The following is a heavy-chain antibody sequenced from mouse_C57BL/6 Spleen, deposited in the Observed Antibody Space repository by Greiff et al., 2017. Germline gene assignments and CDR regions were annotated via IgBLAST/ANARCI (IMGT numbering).Heavy chain of an antibody. CDR3: ARPYYGSSLCCFDY. V-gene: IGHV1-72*01. CDR2: IDPNSGGT. Sequence: PEVQLQQPGASVKLSCKASGYTFTSYWMHWVKQRPGRGLEWIGRIDPNSGGTKYNEKFKSKATLTVDKPSSTAYMQLSSLTSEDSAVYYWARPYYGSSLCCFDYWGQGTTLTVSS. D-gene: IGHD1-1*01. CDR1: GYTFTSYW. J-gene: IGHJ2*01.